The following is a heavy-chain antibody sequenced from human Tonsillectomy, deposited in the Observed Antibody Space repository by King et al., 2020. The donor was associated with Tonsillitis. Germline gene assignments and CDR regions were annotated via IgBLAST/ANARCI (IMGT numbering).Heavy chain of an antibody. J-gene: IGHJ4*02. CDR1: GFNFSTYG. D-gene: IGHD5-18*01. Sequence: VQLVESGGGVVQPGRSLRLSCAASGFNFSTYGMHWVRQAPGKGLEWLAGISDDGSNKYYADSVKGRFTISRENSKNTRYLRMNFLKSEDTALYYCTKGVDGYSYGYFDYWGQGVLVSVSS. V-gene: IGHV3-30*18. CDR3: TKGVDGYSYGYFDY. CDR2: ISDDGSNK.